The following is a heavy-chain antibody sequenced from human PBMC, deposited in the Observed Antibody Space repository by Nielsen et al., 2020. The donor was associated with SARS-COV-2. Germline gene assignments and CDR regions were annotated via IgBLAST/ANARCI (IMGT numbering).Heavy chain of an antibody. Sequence: SETLSLTCAVYGGSFSSYYWGWIRQPPGKGLEWIGSIYYSGSTYYNPSLKSRVTISVDTSKNQFSLKLSSVTAADTAVYYCATTFAIFGEVRMDVWGQGTAVTVSS. V-gene: IGHV4-39*01. CDR2: IYYSGST. D-gene: IGHD3-3*01. CDR3: ATTFAIFGEVRMDV. J-gene: IGHJ6*02. CDR1: GGSFSSYY.